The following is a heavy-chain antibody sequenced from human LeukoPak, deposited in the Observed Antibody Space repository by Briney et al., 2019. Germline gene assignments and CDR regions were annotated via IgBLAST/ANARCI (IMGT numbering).Heavy chain of an antibody. CDR3: ASDRADHGETPFDY. J-gene: IGHJ4*02. V-gene: IGHV3-33*01. CDR1: GSTFSSNG. D-gene: IGHD3-10*01. CDR2: IWYDGSNK. Sequence: GRSLRPSCAASGSTFSSNGMHWARQAPGKGLEWVAVIWYDGSNKYYADSVKGRFTISRDNSKNTLYLQMNSLRAEDTAVYYCASDRADHGETPFDYWGQGTLVTVSS.